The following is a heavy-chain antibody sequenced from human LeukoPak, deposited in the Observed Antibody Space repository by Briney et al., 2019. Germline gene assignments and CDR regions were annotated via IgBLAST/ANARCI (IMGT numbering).Heavy chain of an antibody. J-gene: IGHJ4*02. CDR3: AKATQRYCTGGTCYPLDY. V-gene: IGHV3-23*01. CDR2: ITDIGKNT. D-gene: IGHD2-8*02. Sequence: GGSLRLSCTASGFTFGNYAMAWVRQSPGKGLEWVSCITDIGKNTYHTDSVKGRFTISRDNSKNTLSLQMNSLRVEDTAAYYCAKATQRYCTGGTCYPLDYWGQGTLVTVSS. CDR1: GFTFGNYA.